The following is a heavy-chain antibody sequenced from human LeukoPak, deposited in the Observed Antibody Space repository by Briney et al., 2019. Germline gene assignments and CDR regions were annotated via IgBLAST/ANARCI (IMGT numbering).Heavy chain of an antibody. J-gene: IGHJ4*02. CDR2: IYYSGST. Sequence: SETLSLTCTVSGYSISSYYWSWIRQPPGKGLEWIGYIYYSGSTNYNPSLKSRVTISVDTSKNQFSLKLSSVTAADTAVYYCARGSGSPSEFDYWGQGTLVTVSS. CDR3: ARGSGSPSEFDY. V-gene: IGHV4-59*01. CDR1: GYSISSYY. D-gene: IGHD1-26*01.